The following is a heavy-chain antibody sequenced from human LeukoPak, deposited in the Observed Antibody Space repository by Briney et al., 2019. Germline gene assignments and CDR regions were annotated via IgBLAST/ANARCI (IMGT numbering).Heavy chain of an antibody. V-gene: IGHV2-26*01. J-gene: IGHJ4*02. CDR2: LFSNDEK. D-gene: IGHD3-10*01. CDR3: TPLVYKYGSYYFVD. CDR1: GFSLSNAGMG. Sequence: SGPTLVNPPETLTLISTVSGFSLSNAGMGVSWIRQPPGKALEWLAHLFSNDEKSYNTSLKRRLTISKDTSKSQLVLTMTGMAPVDTIILCYTPLVYKYGSYYFVDGGEGTLVTVSS.